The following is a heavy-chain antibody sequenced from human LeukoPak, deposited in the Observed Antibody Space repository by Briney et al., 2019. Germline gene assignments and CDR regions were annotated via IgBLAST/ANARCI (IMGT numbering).Heavy chain of an antibody. V-gene: IGHV4-39*01. CDR1: GGSISSSSYY. CDR3: ATDLPDYDILTGYYKVPDAFDT. CDR2: IYYSGST. Sequence: PSETLSLTCTVSGGSISSSSYYWGWIRQPPGKGLEWIGSIYYSGSTYYNPSFKSRVTISVDTSKNQFSLKLSSVTAADTAVYYCATDLPDYDILTGYYKVPDAFDTWGQGTMVTVSS. D-gene: IGHD3-9*01. J-gene: IGHJ3*02.